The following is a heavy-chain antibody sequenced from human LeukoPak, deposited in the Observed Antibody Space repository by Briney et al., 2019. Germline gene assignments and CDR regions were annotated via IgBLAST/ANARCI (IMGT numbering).Heavy chain of an antibody. J-gene: IGHJ5*02. V-gene: IGHV4-59*01. D-gene: IGHD3-16*01. CDR3: AGNRNALGDVNWLDP. CDR2: IYDTGSS. Sequence: SETLSLTCTVSGASIRGYYWNWIRQSPGKGLEWIAFIYDTGSSNYNPSLRSRVTISVDTSKNQFSLKLKSVTAADTAVYYCAGNRNALGDVNWLDPWGQGTLVTVSS. CDR1: GASIRGYY.